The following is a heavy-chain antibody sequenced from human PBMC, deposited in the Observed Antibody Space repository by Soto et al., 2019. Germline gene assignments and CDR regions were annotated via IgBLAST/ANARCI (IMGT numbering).Heavy chain of an antibody. CDR2: IYYSGST. CDR1: GGSISSYY. D-gene: IGHD6-19*01. CDR3: ARLVWTAVAGTRYYYYYMDV. J-gene: IGHJ6*03. V-gene: IGHV4-59*01. Sequence: SPTLSLTCTVSGGSISSYYWSWIRQPPGKGLEWIGYIYYSGSTNYNPSLKSRVTISVDTSKNQFSLKLSSVTAADTAVYYCARLVWTAVAGTRYYYYYMDVWGKGTTVTVSS.